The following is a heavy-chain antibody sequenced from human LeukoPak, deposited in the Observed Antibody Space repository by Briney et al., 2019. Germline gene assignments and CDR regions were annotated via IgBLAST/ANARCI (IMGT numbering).Heavy chain of an antibody. D-gene: IGHD2-21*02. CDR2: IIPILGIA. CDR1: GGTFSSYA. Sequence: ASVKVSCKASGGTFSSYAISWVRQAPGQGLEWMGRIIPILGIANYAQKFQGRVTITADKSTSTAYMELSSLRSEDTAVYYCARDSWEVATATIDYWGQGTLVTVSS. J-gene: IGHJ4*02. V-gene: IGHV1-69*04. CDR3: ARDSWEVATATIDY.